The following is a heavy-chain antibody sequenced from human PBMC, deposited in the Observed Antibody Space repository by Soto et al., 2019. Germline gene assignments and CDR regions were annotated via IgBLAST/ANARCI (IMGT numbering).Heavy chain of an antibody. CDR1: GGTFSSYA. Sequence: ASVKVSCKASGGTFSSYAISWVRQAPGQGLEWMGGIIPIFGTANYAQKFQGRVTITADESTSTAHMELSSLRSEDTAVYYCAXSNSSSWDYYYYYGMDVWGQGTTVTVS. CDR2: IIPIFGTA. J-gene: IGHJ6*02. CDR3: AXSNSSSWDYYYYYGMDV. V-gene: IGHV1-69*13. D-gene: IGHD6-13*01.